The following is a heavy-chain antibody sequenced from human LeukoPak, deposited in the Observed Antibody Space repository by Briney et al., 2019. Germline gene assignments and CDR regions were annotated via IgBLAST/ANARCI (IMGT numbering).Heavy chain of an antibody. CDR2: ISTSGSTF. J-gene: IGHJ4*02. Sequence: GESLRLSCVASGFTFSSYEMHWVRQAPGKGLEWVSYISTSGSTFYYADSVKGRFTISRDNADNPLYLQLNSLRAEDTAVYYCARALAYYYESSGHFGYWGQGTLVTVSS. CDR1: GFTFSSYE. CDR3: ARALAYYYESSGHFGY. D-gene: IGHD3-22*01. V-gene: IGHV3-48*03.